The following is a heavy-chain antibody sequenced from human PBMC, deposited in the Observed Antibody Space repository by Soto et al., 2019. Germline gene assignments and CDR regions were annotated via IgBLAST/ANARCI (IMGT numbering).Heavy chain of an antibody. J-gene: IGHJ5*01. V-gene: IGHV1-18*01. CDR1: GYAFSGYR. CDR2: ISGYNGNT. Sequence: QVQLVQSGAEMKQPGASVQVSCKTSGYAFSGYRLSWVRQGPGQGLEWMGWISGYNGNTDYAQKFQGRVTMTTDTSTSTAYMELRSLRSDDTAVYYCARDLGPPNWFDSWGQGTLVTVSS. CDR3: ARDLGPPNWFDS. D-gene: IGHD2-8*01.